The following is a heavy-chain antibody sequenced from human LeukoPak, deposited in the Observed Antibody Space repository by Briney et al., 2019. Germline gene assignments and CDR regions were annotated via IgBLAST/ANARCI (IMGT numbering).Heavy chain of an antibody. J-gene: IGHJ5*02. CDR3: ARDQHGVTTRWFDP. CDR1: GYTFTSYG. D-gene: IGHD4-17*01. V-gene: IGHV1-18*04. CDR2: ISAYNGNT. Sequence: ASVKVSCKASGYTFTSYGISWVRQAPGQGLEWMGWISAYNGNTNHAQKLQGRVTMTTDTSTSTAYMELRSLRSDDTAVYYCARDQHGVTTRWFDPWGQGTLVTVSS.